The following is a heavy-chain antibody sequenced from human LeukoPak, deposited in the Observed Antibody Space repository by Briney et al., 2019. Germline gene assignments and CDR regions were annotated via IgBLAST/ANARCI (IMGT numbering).Heavy chain of an antibody. CDR3: ARVELGYDILTGYYSGNFDY. J-gene: IGHJ4*02. Sequence: SETLSLTCTVSGYSISSGYYWGWIRQPPGKGLEWIGSIYYSGSTYYNPSLKSRVTISVDTSKNQFSLKLSSVTAADTAVYYCARVELGYDILTGYYSGNFDYWGQGTLVTVSS. V-gene: IGHV4-38-2*02. D-gene: IGHD3-9*01. CDR1: GYSISSGYY. CDR2: IYYSGST.